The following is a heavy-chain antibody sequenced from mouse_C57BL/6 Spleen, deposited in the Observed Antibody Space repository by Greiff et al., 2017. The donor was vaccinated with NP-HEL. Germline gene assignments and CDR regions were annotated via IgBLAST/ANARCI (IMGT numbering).Heavy chain of an antibody. CDR3: ARSWDRGYFDY. CDR1: GYTFTSYW. D-gene: IGHD3-3*01. J-gene: IGHJ2*01. V-gene: IGHV1-64*01. CDR2: IHPNSGST. Sequence: VQLQQPGAELVKPGASVKLSCKASGYTFTSYWMHWVKQRPGQGLEWIGMIHPNSGSTNYNEKFKSKATLTVDKSSSTAYMQLSSLTSEDSAVYYCARSWDRGYFDYWGQGTTLTVSS.